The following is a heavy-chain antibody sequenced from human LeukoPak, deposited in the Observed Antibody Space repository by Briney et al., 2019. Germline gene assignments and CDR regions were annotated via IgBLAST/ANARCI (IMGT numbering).Heavy chain of an antibody. CDR3: ARSSRRNSLRVFGVVTKDQYYFDS. Sequence: GGSLRLSCAASGFTFSSYGMHWVRQAPGKGLEWVAFIRYDGSNKYYADSVKGRFTISRDNSKNTLYLQMNSLRAEDTAVYYCARSSRRNSLRVFGVVTKDQYYFDSWGQGTLVTVSS. D-gene: IGHD3-3*01. J-gene: IGHJ4*02. V-gene: IGHV3-30*02. CDR1: GFTFSSYG. CDR2: IRYDGSNK.